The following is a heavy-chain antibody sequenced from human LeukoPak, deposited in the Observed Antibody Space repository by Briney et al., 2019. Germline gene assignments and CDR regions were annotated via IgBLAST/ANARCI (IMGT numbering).Heavy chain of an antibody. CDR2: IYHSGST. V-gene: IGHV4-39*07. CDR1: GGSISSSSYY. J-gene: IGHJ4*02. D-gene: IGHD6-13*01. Sequence: SETLSLTCTVSGGSISSSSYYWGWIRQPPGKGLEWIGSIYHSGSTYYNPSLKSRVTMSVDTSKNQFFLKLSSVTAADTAVYYCARDVVAAVGSFDYWGQGILVTVSS. CDR3: ARDVVAAVGSFDY.